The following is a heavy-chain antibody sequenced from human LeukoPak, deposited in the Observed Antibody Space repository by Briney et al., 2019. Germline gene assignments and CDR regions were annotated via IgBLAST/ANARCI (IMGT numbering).Heavy chain of an antibody. J-gene: IGHJ6*02. Sequence: SVKVSCKASRSTFSSYTISWLRQAPGQGLECKGRIIPILGIANYAQKFQARVTITADKSTSTAYMELSSLRSEDTAVYYCARDGVVRPPDCSSTSCPYNYYYYGMDVWGQGTTVTVSS. V-gene: IGHV1-69*02. CDR3: ARDGVVRPPDCSSTSCPYNYYYYGMDV. CDR2: IIPILGIA. CDR1: RSTFSSYT. D-gene: IGHD2-2*01.